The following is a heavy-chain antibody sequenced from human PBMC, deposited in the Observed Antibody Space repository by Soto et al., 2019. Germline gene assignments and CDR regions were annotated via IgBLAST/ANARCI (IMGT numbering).Heavy chain of an antibody. D-gene: IGHD6-13*01. CDR2: ISAYNGNT. V-gene: IGHV1-18*01. J-gene: IGHJ4*02. Sequence: ASVKVSCKASGYTFNTYGINWVRQAPGQGLEWMGWISAYNGNTNYAQKVRGRVTMTTDTSTSTAYMELRSLRSDDTAVYYCAREALYSSGWYYYDYWGQGTPVTVSS. CDR1: GYTFNTYG. CDR3: AREALYSSGWYYYDY.